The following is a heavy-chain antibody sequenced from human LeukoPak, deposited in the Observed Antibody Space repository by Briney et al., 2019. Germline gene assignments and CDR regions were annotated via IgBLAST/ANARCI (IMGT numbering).Heavy chain of an antibody. D-gene: IGHD6-13*01. CDR1: GGSISSSSYY. Sequence: SETLSLTCTVSGGSISSSSYYWGWIRQPPGKGLEWIGYIYYSGSTNYNPSLKSRVTISVDTSKNQFSLKLSSVTAADTAVYYCTIWGIAAAGRDYWGQGTLVTVSS. CDR2: IYYSGST. V-gene: IGHV4-61*05. J-gene: IGHJ4*02. CDR3: TIWGIAAAGRDY.